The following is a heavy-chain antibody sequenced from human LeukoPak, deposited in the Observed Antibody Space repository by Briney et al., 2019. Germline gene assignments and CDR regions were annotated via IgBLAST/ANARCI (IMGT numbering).Heavy chain of an antibody. D-gene: IGHD3-9*01. CDR2: INHSGST. J-gene: IGHJ3*02. CDR1: GGSFSGYY. V-gene: IGHV4-34*01. Sequence: ESLSLTCAVYGGSFSGYYWSWIRQPPGKGLVWIGEINHSGSTNYNPSLKSRVTISVDTSKNQFSLKLSSVTAADTAVYYCARGTTLVNYDILTGYLDDAFDIWGQGTMVTVSS. CDR3: ARGTTLVNYDILTGYLDDAFDI.